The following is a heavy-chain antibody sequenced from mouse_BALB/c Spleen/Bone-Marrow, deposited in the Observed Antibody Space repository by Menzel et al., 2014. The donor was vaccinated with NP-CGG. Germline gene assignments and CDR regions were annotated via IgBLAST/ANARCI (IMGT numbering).Heavy chain of an antibody. J-gene: IGHJ3*01. CDR1: GFTFSSFG. CDR3: ARNYGFWFGY. V-gene: IGHV5-17*02. Sequence: EVQRVESGGGLVQPGGSRKLSCAASGFTFSSFGMHWVRQAPEKGLEWVAYISSGSRTIYYADTVKGRFTISRDNPKNTLFLQMTSLRSEDTAMYYCARNYGFWFGYWGQGTLVTVSA. CDR2: ISSGSRTI. D-gene: IGHD2-2*01.